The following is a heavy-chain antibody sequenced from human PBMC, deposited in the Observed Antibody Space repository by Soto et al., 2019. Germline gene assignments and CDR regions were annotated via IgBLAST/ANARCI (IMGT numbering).Heavy chain of an antibody. CDR1: GFTFDDYA. CDR3: AKDKGYCSSTSCSPSSPNYYMDV. D-gene: IGHD2-2*01. V-gene: IGHV3-9*01. Sequence: GGSLRLSCAASGFTFDDYAMHWVRQAPGKGLEWVSGISWNSGSIGYADSVKGRFTISRDNAKNSLYLQMNSLRAEDTALYYCAKDKGYCSSTSCSPSSPNYYMDVWGKGTTVTVSS. CDR2: ISWNSGSI. J-gene: IGHJ6*03.